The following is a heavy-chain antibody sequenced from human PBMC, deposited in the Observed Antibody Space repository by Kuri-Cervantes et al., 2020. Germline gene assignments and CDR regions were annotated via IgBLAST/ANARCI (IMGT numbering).Heavy chain of an antibody. CDR2: INPNSGGT. V-gene: IGHV1-2*02. CDR1: GYTFTGYY. J-gene: IGHJ6*02. Sequence: ASVKVSCKASGYTFTGYYMHWVRQAPGQGLEWMGWINPNSGGTNYAQKFQGRVTMTRDTSISTAYMELSSLRSEDTAVYYCASRRGATGSEGYYGMDVWGQGTTVTVSS. D-gene: IGHD5-12*01. CDR3: ASRRGATGSEGYYGMDV.